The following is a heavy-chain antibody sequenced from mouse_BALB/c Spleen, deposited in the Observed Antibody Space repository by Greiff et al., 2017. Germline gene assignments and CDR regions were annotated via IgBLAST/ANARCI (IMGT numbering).Heavy chain of an antibody. Sequence: QVQLQQSGAELVRPGTSVKVSCKASGYAFTNYLIEWVKQRPGQGLEWIGVINPGSGGTNYNEKFKGKATLTADKSSSTAYMQLSSLTSEDSAVYFCARGDYRYDYWYFDVWGAGTTVTVSS. CDR2: INPGSGGT. CDR1: GYAFTNYL. V-gene: IGHV1-54*01. D-gene: IGHD2-14*01. J-gene: IGHJ1*01. CDR3: ARGDYRYDYWYFDV.